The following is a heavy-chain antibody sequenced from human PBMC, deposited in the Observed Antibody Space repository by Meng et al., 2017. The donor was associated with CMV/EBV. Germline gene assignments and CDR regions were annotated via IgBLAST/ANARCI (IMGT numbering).Heavy chain of an antibody. V-gene: IGHV3-7*04. CDR1: GFTFSRYW. Sequence: GGSLRLSCAASGFTFSRYWMSWVRQAPGKGLEWVANIKQDGSEKYYVDSVKGRFTISRDNAKNSLYLQMNGLRAEETAVYYCARGWGQLSRWGQGTLVTVSS. J-gene: IGHJ4*02. CDR3: ARGWGQLSR. D-gene: IGHD6-6*01. CDR2: IKQDGSEK.